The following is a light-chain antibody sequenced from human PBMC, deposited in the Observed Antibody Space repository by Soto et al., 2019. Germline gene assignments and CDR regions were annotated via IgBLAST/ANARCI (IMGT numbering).Light chain of an antibody. Sequence: DIVMTQSPATLSVSPGERATGPCRASQSVTSNYLAWDQQKPGQAPGLLIYDTSTRASGVPDRFSGSGSRTEFTLAISRLEPEDFAVYYCQQYGTSPQTFGQGTKVDI. CDR2: DTS. CDR3: QQYGTSPQT. CDR1: QSVTSNY. J-gene: IGKJ1*01. V-gene: IGKV3-20*01.